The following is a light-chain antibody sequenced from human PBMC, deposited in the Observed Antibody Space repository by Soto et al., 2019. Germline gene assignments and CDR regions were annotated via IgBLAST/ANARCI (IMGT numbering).Light chain of an antibody. CDR3: CSYAGSSTYV. Sequence: QSVLTQPASVSGSPGQSITISCTGTSSDVGSYNLVSWYQQHPGKAPKLMIYEGSKRPSGVSNRFPGSKSGNTASLTISGLQAEDEADYYCCSYAGSSTYVFGTVTKLTVL. CDR1: SSDVGSYNL. J-gene: IGLJ1*01. V-gene: IGLV2-23*01. CDR2: EGS.